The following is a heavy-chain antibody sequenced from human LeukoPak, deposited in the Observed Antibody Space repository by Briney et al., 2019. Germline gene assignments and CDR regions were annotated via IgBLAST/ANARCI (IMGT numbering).Heavy chain of an antibody. CDR1: GGSISSSSYY. CDR2: IYYSGST. Sequence: PSETLSLTCTVSGGSISSSSYYWGWIRQPPGKGLEWIGSIYYSGSTYYNPSLKSRVTISVDTSKNQFSLKLSSVTAADTAVYYCARLTKNLGLYWGQGALVTVSS. D-gene: IGHD1-14*01. J-gene: IGHJ4*02. V-gene: IGHV4-39*01. CDR3: ARLTKNLGLY.